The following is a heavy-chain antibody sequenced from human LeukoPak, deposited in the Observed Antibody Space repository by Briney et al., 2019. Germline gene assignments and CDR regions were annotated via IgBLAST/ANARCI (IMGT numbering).Heavy chain of an antibody. CDR3: AKESWEFMGGAHQFDY. V-gene: IGHV3-23*01. CDR2: ISGSGGST. Sequence: GGSLRLSCAASGFTFSSYAMSWVRQAPGKGLEWVSAISGSGGSTYYADSVKGRFTISRDNSKNTLYLQMNSLRAEDTAVYYCAKESWEFMGGAHQFDYWGQGTLVTVSS. J-gene: IGHJ4*02. D-gene: IGHD1-26*01. CDR1: GFTFSSYA.